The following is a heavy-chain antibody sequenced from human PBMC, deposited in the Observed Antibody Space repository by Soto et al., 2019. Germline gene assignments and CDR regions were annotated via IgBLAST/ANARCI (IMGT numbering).Heavy chain of an antibody. V-gene: IGHV3-30-3*02. J-gene: IGHJ4*02. D-gene: IGHD6-19*01. CDR3: AKQFSGWSYYFDY. CDR2: ISYDGGTR. CDR1: GFTFSTNA. Sequence: ESGGGVVQPGRSLRLSCEASGFTFSTNAIHWVRQAPGKGLEWVAVISYDGGTRYYADSMKGRFTISRDNSKNTLYLQMNDVRAADTAVYYCAKQFSGWSYYFDYWGQGTLVTVSS.